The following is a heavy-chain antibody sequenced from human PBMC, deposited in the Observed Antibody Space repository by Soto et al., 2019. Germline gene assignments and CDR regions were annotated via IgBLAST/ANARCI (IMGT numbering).Heavy chain of an antibody. V-gene: IGHV4-28*01. Sequence: QVQLQESGPGLVKPSDTLSLTCAVSGYSISSSNWWGWIRQPPGKGLEWIGYIYYSGTTYYNPSLKSRVTMSVDTSKNQFSLKVTSVTGVDTAVYYCARREIQGPIDYWGQGTLVTVSS. CDR3: ARREIQGPIDY. J-gene: IGHJ4*02. CDR1: GYSISSSNW. D-gene: IGHD1-26*01. CDR2: IYYSGTT.